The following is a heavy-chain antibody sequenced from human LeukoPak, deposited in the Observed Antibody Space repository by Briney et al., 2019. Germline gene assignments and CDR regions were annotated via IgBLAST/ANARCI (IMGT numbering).Heavy chain of an antibody. Sequence: PSETLSLTCTVSGGSISSSSHYWGWIRQPPGKGLEWIGNIYYSGSTYYNPSLKSRVTISVDTSKNQFSLKLSSVTAADTVVYYCARDGYCSGGICYTGGYDYWGQGTLVTVSS. V-gene: IGHV4-39*07. CDR1: GGSISSSSHY. CDR2: IYYSGST. CDR3: ARDGYCSGGICYTGGYDY. D-gene: IGHD2-15*01. J-gene: IGHJ4*02.